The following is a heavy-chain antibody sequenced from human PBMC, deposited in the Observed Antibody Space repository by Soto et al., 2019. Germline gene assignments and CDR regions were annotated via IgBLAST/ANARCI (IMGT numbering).Heavy chain of an antibody. CDR2: IKQDGSEK. J-gene: IGHJ6*02. Sequence: GGSLRLSCAASGFTFSNYWMSWVRQAPGKGLEWVANIKQDGSEKYYVDSVKGRFTIARDNAKNSLYLQMNSLRVEDTAVYYCARDSGYDFWSGFDYYGMDVWGQGTTVTVSS. CDR3: ARDSGYDFWSGFDYYGMDV. V-gene: IGHV3-7*05. CDR1: GFTFSNYW. D-gene: IGHD3-3*01.